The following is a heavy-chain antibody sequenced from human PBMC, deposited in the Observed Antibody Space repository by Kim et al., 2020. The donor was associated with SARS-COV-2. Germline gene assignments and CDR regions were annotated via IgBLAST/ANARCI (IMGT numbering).Heavy chain of an antibody. V-gene: IGHV4-59*01. J-gene: IGHJ6*02. Sequence: SETLSLTCTVSGGSISSYYWSWIRQPPGKGLEWIGYIYYSGSTNYNPSLKSRVTISVDTSKNQFSLKLSSVTAADTAVYYCARAIVVVPAAIRWAPGGYYDMDGGGQGTTVTVSS. D-gene: IGHD2-2*02. CDR2: IYYSGST. CDR3: ARAIVVVPAAIRWAPGGYYDMDG. CDR1: GGSISSYY.